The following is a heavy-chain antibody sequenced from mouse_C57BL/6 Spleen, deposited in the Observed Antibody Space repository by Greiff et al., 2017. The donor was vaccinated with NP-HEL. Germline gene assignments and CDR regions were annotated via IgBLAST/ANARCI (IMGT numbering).Heavy chain of an antibody. CDR2: ISDGGSYT. V-gene: IGHV5-4*01. D-gene: IGHD1-1*01. J-gene: IGHJ3*01. CDR1: GFTFSSYA. CDR3: ARVGYYGSSPAWFAY. Sequence: EVQGVESGGGLVKPGGSLKLSCAASGFTFSSYAMSWVRQTPEKRLEWVATISDGGSYTYYPDNVKGRFTISRDNAKSNLYLQMSHLKSEDTAMYYCARVGYYGSSPAWFAYWGQGTLVTVSA.